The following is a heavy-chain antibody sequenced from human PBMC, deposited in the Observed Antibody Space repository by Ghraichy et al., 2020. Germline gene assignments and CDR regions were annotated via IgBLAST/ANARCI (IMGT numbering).Heavy chain of an antibody. CDR1: GFTFSSYR. CDR2: IKQDGGER. J-gene: IGHJ3*02. D-gene: IGHD3-10*01. CDR3: ARDRSYYGSGSQYNFGYAFDI. Sequence: GGSLRLSCAASGFTFSSYRITWARQAPGKGLEWVANIKQDGGERYYVDSVKGRFTISRDNAKNSLYLQMNSLRAEDTAVYYCARDRSYYGSGSQYNFGYAFDIWGQGTMVTVSS. V-gene: IGHV3-7*04.